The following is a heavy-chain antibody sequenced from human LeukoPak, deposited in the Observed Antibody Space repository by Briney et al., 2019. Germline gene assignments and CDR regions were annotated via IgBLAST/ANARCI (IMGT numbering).Heavy chain of an antibody. CDR3: AKGYSSGWYFDY. CDR2: ISYDGSNK. CDR1: GFTFSGYW. V-gene: IGHV3-30*18. J-gene: IGHJ4*02. D-gene: IGHD6-19*01. Sequence: GGSLRLSCAASGFTFSGYWMSWVRQAPGKGLEWVAVISYDGSNKYYADSVKGRFTISRDNSKNTLYLQMNSLRAEDTAVYYCAKGYSSGWYFDYWGQGTLVTVSS.